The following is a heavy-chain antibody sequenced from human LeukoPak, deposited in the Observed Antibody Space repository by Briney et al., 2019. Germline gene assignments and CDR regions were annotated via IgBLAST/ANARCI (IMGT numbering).Heavy chain of an antibody. J-gene: IGHJ4*02. CDR2: IYHSGIT. D-gene: IGHD5-24*01. V-gene: IGHV4-38-2*01. Sequence: PSETLSLTCAVSAYSISSGHRWGWIRQPPGKGLEWIGSIYHSGITYYNPSVKSRVTISMDTSNNQFSLELTSVTAADTAVYYCASYRDGHSPFDNWGQGTMVTVSS. CDR3: ASYRDGHSPFDN. CDR1: AYSISSGHR.